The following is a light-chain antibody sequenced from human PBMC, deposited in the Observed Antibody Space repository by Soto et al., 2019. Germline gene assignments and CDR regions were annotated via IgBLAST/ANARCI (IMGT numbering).Light chain of an antibody. CDR2: EVS. V-gene: IGLV2-18*02. Sequence: QSALTQPPSLSGSPGQSVTISCTGTSSDVGYYNRVAWYQQPPGTAPKLMVFEVSNRPSGVPDRFSGSKSGNTASLTISGLQAEDEADYYCSSYTTSSTLVFGGGTKLTVL. J-gene: IGLJ2*01. CDR1: SSDVGYYNR. CDR3: SSYTTSSTLV.